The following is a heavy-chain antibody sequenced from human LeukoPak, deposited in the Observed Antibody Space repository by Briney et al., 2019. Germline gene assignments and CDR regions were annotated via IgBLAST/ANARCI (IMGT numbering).Heavy chain of an antibody. CDR2: IIPILGIA. Sequence: SVKVSCKASGGTFSSYAISWVRQAPGQGLEWMGRIIPILGIANYAQKFQGRVTITADKSTSTAYMELSSLRSEDTAVYYCARRAPRLIAAAGLDWYFDLWGRGTLVTVSS. J-gene: IGHJ2*01. CDR1: GGTFSSYA. V-gene: IGHV1-69*04. CDR3: ARRAPRLIAAAGLDWYFDL. D-gene: IGHD6-13*01.